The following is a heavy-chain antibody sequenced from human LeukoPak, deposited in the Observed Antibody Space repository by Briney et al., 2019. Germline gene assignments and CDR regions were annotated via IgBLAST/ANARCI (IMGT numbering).Heavy chain of an antibody. CDR1: GGTFSIYA. CDR3: AREVGNPDAFDI. V-gene: IGHV1-69*01. Sequence: SSVKVSFKASGGTFSIYAISWVRQAPGQGLEWMGGIIPIFGTANYAQKFQGRVTITADESTSTAYMELSSLRSEDTAVYYCAREVGNPDAFDIWGRGTMVTVSS. J-gene: IGHJ3*02. D-gene: IGHD1-14*01. CDR2: IIPIFGTA.